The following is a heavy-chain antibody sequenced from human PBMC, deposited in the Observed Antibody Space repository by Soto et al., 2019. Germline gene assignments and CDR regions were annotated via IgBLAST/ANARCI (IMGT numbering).Heavy chain of an antibody. D-gene: IGHD3-16*02. CDR2: ISGSGGT. CDR3: AKEKDYDFVWGSYRYTSDY. J-gene: IGHJ4*02. CDR1: GFTFSSYA. V-gene: IGHV3-23*01. Sequence: PGGSLRLSCAASGFTFSSYAMSWVRQAPGKGLEWVSAISGSGGTFYADSVKGRFTISRDNSKNTVYLQMNSLRAEDTAVYYCAKEKDYDFVWGSYRYTSDYWGQGTLVTVSS.